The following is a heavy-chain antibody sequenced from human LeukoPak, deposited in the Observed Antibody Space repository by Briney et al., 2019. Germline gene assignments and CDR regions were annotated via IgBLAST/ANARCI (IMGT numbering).Heavy chain of an antibody. D-gene: IGHD3-10*01. CDR2: INHSGST. CDR3: ARDFTMVRGEPYFDY. CDR1: GGSFSGYY. V-gene: IGHV4-34*01. J-gene: IGHJ4*02. Sequence: SETLSLTCAVYGGSFSGYYWSWIRQPPAKGLEWIGEINHSGSTNYNPSLKSRVTISVDTSKNQFSLKLSSVTAADTAVYYCARDFTMVRGEPYFDYWGQGTLVTVSS.